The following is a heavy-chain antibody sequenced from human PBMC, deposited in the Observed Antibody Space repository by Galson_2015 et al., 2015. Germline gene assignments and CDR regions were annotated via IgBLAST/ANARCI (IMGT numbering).Heavy chain of an antibody. Sequence: SVKVSCKASGYTFTSYAMHWVRQAPGQRLEWMGWINAGNGNTKYSQKFQGRVTITRDTSASTAYMELSSLRSEDTAVYYCAREELIMITFGGVIADDAFDIWGQGTMVTVSS. CDR3: AREELIMITFGGVIADDAFDI. D-gene: IGHD3-16*02. CDR2: INAGNGNT. V-gene: IGHV1-3*01. CDR1: GYTFTSYA. J-gene: IGHJ3*02.